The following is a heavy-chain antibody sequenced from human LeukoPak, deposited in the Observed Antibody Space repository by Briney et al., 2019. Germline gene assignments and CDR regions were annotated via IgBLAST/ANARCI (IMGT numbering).Heavy chain of an antibody. Sequence: PSETLSLTCTVSGGSISIFYWNWIRQPPGKGLEWIGSIYNSGSTTYNPSLKSRVTISGDTSKNQFSLKLTSVTAADTAVYYCTRDRELGFWGQGTLVTVSS. V-gene: IGHV4-59*01. J-gene: IGHJ4*02. CDR1: GGSISIFY. CDR2: IYNSGST. CDR3: TRDRELGF. D-gene: IGHD1-26*01.